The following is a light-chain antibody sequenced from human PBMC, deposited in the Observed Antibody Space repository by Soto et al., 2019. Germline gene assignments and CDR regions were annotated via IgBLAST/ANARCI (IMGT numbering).Light chain of an antibody. J-gene: IGKJ5*01. CDR2: GAS. V-gene: IGKV3-11*01. CDR3: HQRSNWPPDT. Sequence: EIVLTQSADTLSLSAGEGASPSCRASQSVHTFLAWYQQKPAQAPRLLIYGASTRATGVPARFSGSGSATDFTPTISSLEPEDFAVYYCHQRSNWPPDTFGQGTRLEIK. CDR1: QSVHTF.